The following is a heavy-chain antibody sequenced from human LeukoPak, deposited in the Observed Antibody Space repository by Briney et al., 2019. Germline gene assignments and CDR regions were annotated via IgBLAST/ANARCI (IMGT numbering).Heavy chain of an antibody. CDR2: ISSSSSTI. CDR1: GFTFSSYS. J-gene: IGHJ4*02. V-gene: IGHV3-48*01. CDR3: GRGGKVEQLVLAR. Sequence: GGSLRLSGAASGFTFSSYSMNWVRQAPGKGLEWVSYISSSSSTIYYADSVKGRFTISRDNAKNSLYLQMNSLRAEDTAVYYCGRGGKVEQLVLARWGQGSLVTVSS. D-gene: IGHD6-13*01.